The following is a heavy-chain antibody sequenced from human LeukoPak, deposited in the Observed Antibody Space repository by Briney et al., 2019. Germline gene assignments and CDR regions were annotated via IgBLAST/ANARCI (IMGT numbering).Heavy chain of an antibody. J-gene: IGHJ4*02. CDR3: AKGTTADFDY. Sequence: GESLRLSCAASGFTFTTYWMTWVRQAPGKGLEWVSSISGSGGSTYYADSVKGRFTISRDNSKNTLYLQMNSLRAADTAVYYCAKGTTADFDYWGQGTLVTVSS. D-gene: IGHD1/OR15-1a*01. CDR1: GFTFTTYW. CDR2: ISGSGGST. V-gene: IGHV3-23*01.